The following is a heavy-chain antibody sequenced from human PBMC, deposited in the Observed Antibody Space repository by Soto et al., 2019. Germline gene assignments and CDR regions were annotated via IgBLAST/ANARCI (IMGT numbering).Heavy chain of an antibody. Sequence: QVQLVQSGAEVKKPGASVKVSCKASGYIFVNYGIAWVRQAPRQGLEWMGWISPYTGNTHSASKVQGRLTMTTGTSTSTVYMYLGRLTSDDTAVYYCVMVDNYVPPTPQDVWGQGTMVTVSS. V-gene: IGHV1-18*01. CDR2: ISPYTGNT. D-gene: IGHD3-16*01. J-gene: IGHJ6*02. CDR3: VMVDNYVPPTPQDV. CDR1: GYIFVNYG.